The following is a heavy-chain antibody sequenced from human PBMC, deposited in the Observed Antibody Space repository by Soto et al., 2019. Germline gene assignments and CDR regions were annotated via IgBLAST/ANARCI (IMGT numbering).Heavy chain of an antibody. J-gene: IGHJ4*02. CDR3: AVYGYGVSAAAY. Sequence: PGGSLRLSGSGPGLTFSNDWLSWVRQAPGKGLEWVANINQDGSERYYVDSVRGRFTISRDNVENSLYLQLNSLRPEDTAVYYCAVYGYGVSAAAYWGQGTLVTVSS. V-gene: IGHV3-7*03. CDR1: GLTFSNDW. CDR2: INQDGSER. D-gene: IGHD4-17*01.